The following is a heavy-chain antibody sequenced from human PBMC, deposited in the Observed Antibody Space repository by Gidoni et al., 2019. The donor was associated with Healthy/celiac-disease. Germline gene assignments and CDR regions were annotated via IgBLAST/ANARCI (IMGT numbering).Heavy chain of an antibody. CDR2: ISGSGGST. D-gene: IGHD6-6*01. CDR1: GFTFSSYA. V-gene: IGHV3-23*01. CDR3: AKRGRRSLDSSSSNRFDP. Sequence: EVQLLESGGGLVQPGGSLRLSCAASGFTFSSYAMSWVRQAPGKGLEWVSAISGSGGSTYYADSVKGRFTISRDNSKNTLYLQMNSLRAEDTAVYYCAKRGRRSLDSSSSNRFDPWGQGTLVTVSS. J-gene: IGHJ5*02.